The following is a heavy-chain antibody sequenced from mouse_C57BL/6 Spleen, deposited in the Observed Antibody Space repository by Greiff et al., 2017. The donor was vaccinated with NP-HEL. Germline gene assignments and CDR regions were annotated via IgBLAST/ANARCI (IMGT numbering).Heavy chain of an antibody. CDR1: GYTFTSYW. CDR3: GYSSGYPFDY. V-gene: IGHV1-64*01. J-gene: IGHJ2*01. CDR2: IHPNSGST. D-gene: IGHD3-2*02. Sequence: VQLQQPGAELVKPGASVKLSCKASGYTFTSYWMHWVKQRPGQGLEWIGMIHPNSGSTNYNEKFKSKATLTVDKSSSTAYMQLSSLTSEDSAVYYCGYSSGYPFDYWGQGTTLTVSS.